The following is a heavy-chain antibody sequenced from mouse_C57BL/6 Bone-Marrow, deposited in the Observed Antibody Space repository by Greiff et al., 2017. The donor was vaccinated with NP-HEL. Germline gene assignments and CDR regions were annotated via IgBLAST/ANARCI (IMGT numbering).Heavy chain of an antibody. CDR1: GYTFTNYW. D-gene: IGHD3-2*02. CDR3: ARKAQATWFAY. V-gene: IGHV1-63*01. J-gene: IGHJ3*01. CDR2: IYPGGGYT. Sequence: QVQLQQSGAELVRPGTSVKMSCKASGYTFTNYWIGWAKQRPGHGLEWIGDIYPGGGYTNYNQKFKGKATLTVDTSSSTAYMQLSSLTSEDSAVYYCARKAQATWFAYWGQGTLVTVSA.